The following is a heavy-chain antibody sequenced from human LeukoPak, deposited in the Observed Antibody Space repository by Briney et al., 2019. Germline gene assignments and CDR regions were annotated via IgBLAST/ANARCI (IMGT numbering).Heavy chain of an antibody. CDR2: ISSVTSYI. V-gene: IGHV3-21*01. D-gene: IGHD4-17*01. CDR1: GFTFSSYS. J-gene: IGHJ4*02. Sequence: GXSLRLSCTASGFTFSSYSMNWVRQAPGKGLEWVSSISSVTSYIDYADSVKGRFTISRDNAKNSLYLQMNSLRAEDTAVYYCARSYGDYGGDYWGQGTLVTVSS. CDR3: ARSYGDYGGDY.